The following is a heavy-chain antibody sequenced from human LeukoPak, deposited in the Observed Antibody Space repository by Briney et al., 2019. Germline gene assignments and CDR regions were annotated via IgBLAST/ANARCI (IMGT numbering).Heavy chain of an antibody. J-gene: IGHJ3*01. CDR3: ARAAGYYDISVYSIDAFDL. CDR1: GVTFSSFA. Sequence: PGGSLRLSRAAPGVTFSSFAMKWGRQSPGKGGEGVLSTNSNDAYIYYADSVKGRFTISRDNAKDSLYLQMNSLRAEDTAVYYCARAAGYYDISVYSIDAFDLWGQGTMVTVSS. V-gene: IGHV3-21*01. D-gene: IGHD3-22*01. CDR2: TNSNDAYI.